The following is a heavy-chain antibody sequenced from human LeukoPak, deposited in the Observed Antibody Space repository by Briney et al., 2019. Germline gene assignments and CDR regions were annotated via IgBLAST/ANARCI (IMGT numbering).Heavy chain of an antibody. CDR2: IRYDGSNK. V-gene: IGHV3-30*02. J-gene: IGHJ5*02. CDR1: GFTFSSSG. CDR3: ARDPSSGWYLKGWFDP. Sequence: PGGSLRLSCAASGFTFSSSGMHWVRQAPGKGLEWVAFIRYDGSNKYYADSVKGRFTISRDNSKNTLYLQMKSLRAEDTAVYYCARDPSSGWYLKGWFDPWGQGTLVTVSS. D-gene: IGHD6-19*01.